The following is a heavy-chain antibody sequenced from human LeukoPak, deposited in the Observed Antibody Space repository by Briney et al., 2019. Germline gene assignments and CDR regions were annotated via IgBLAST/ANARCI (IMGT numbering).Heavy chain of an antibody. CDR2: IIPIFGTA. CDR1: GYTFTGYY. V-gene: IGHV1-69*06. CDR3: ARVTPLPHRDFDY. J-gene: IGHJ4*02. Sequence: SVKVSCKASGYTFTGYYMHWVRQAPGQGLEWMGGIIPIFGTANYAQKFQGRVTITADKSTSTAYMELSSLRSEDTAVYYCARVTPLPHRDFDYWGQGTLVTVSS.